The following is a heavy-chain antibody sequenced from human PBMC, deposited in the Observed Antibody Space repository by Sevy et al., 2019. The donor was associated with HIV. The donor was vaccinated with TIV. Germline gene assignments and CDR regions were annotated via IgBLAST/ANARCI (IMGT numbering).Heavy chain of an antibody. CDR1: GFTFSSYW. V-gene: IGHV3-7*01. Sequence: GGSLRLSCAASGFTFSSYWMSWVRQAPGKGLEWVANIKQDGSEKYYVDSVKGRFTISRGNAKNSLYLQMNSLRAEDTAVYYCAREGSITMIVVVKGAFDIWGQGTMVTVSS. CDR2: IKQDGSEK. J-gene: IGHJ3*02. CDR3: AREGSITMIVVVKGAFDI. D-gene: IGHD3-22*01.